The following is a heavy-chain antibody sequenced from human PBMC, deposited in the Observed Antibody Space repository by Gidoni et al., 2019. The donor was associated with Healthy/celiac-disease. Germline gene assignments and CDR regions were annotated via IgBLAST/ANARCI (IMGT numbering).Heavy chain of an antibody. J-gene: IGHJ5*02. CDR2: INPNSGGT. V-gene: IGHV1-2*02. Sequence: QVQLVQSGAEVKKPGASVKVSCKASAYTFTGYYMHWVRQAPGQGLEWMGWINPNSGGTNYAQKFQGRVTMTRDTSISTAYMELSRLRSDDTAVYYCASRYYDSSGYYDWFDPWGQGTLVTVSS. D-gene: IGHD3-22*01. CDR3: ASRYYDSSGYYDWFDP. CDR1: AYTFTGYY.